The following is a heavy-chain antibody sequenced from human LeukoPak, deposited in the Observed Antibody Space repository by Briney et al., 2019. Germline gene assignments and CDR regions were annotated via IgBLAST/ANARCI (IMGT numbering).Heavy chain of an antibody. V-gene: IGHV3-11*01. J-gene: IGHJ4*02. D-gene: IGHD3-3*02. Sequence: GSLRLSCAASGFTFSDYYMSWIRQAPGKGLEWVSYISGSGYTIYYADSVKGRFTISRDNAKNSLYLRMDSLRAEDTALYYCARDRLGTSFSVSHFDLWGQGTLVTVSS. CDR1: GFTFSDYY. CDR3: ARDRLGTSFSVSHFDL. CDR2: ISGSGYTI.